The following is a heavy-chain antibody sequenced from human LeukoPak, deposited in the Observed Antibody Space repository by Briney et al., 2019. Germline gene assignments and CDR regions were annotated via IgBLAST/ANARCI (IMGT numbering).Heavy chain of an antibody. Sequence: GESLKISCKGSGYSFTSYWIGWVRQMPGKGLEWMGIIYPGDSDTRYSPSFQGQVTISADKSISTAYLQWSSLKASDTAMYYCASSLGIYDSCGYRVFYYWGQGTLVAVSS. CDR2: IYPGDSDT. CDR1: GYSFTSYW. D-gene: IGHD3-22*01. CDR3: ASSLGIYDSCGYRVFYY. J-gene: IGHJ4*02. V-gene: IGHV5-51*01.